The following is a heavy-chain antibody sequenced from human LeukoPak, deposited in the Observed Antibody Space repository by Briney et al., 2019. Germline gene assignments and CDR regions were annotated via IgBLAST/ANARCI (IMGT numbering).Heavy chain of an antibody. D-gene: IGHD3-22*01. CDR1: GFTFSDYY. CDR2: ISSSGSTI. Sequence: GALRLSCAASGFTFSDYYMSWIRQAPGKGLEWVSYISSSGSTIYYADSVKGRFTISRDNAKNSLYLQMNSLRAEDTAVYYCASVGSSGYYSFDYWGQGTLVTVSS. J-gene: IGHJ4*02. V-gene: IGHV3-11*04. CDR3: ASVGSSGYYSFDY.